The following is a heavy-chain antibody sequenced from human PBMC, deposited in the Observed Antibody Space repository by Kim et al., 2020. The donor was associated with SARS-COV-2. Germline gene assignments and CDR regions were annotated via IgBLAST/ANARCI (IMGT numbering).Heavy chain of an antibody. D-gene: IGHD4-4*01. Sequence: SETLSLTCTVSGASITSSSYYCGWIRQSPGKGLEWIGNINYSATTYYNPSLKSRVTISVDTSKNQFSLKVTSVTATDTAVYYCATSVTTVNTRGGKWDNWGQGILVSVSS. J-gene: IGHJ4*02. CDR1: GASITSSSYY. CDR3: ATSVTTVNTRGGKWDN. CDR2: INYSATT. V-gene: IGHV4-39*01.